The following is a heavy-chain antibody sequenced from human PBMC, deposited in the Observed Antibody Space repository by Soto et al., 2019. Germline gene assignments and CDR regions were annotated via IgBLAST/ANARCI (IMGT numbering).Heavy chain of an antibody. Sequence: QVQLQQWGAGLLKPSETLSLTCAVYGGSFTGYYWTWIRQTPGKGLEWIGEINYRGSTYYNPSLESRITMAVDTSKNQVSLKLSSVTAADTAVYFCVRGQPHRITMFEVVIRSYDYGMDVWGQGTTVTVSS. CDR3: VRGQPHRITMFEVVIRSYDYGMDV. D-gene: IGHD3-3*01. J-gene: IGHJ6*02. CDR2: INYRGST. CDR1: GGSFTGYY. V-gene: IGHV4-34*01.